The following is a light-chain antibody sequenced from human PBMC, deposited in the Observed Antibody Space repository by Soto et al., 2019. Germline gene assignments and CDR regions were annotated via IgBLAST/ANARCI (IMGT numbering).Light chain of an antibody. V-gene: IGKV1-5*03. J-gene: IGKJ1*01. CDR3: QHYNSYSEA. CDR2: KAS. Sequence: DIQMTQSPSTLSGSVGDRVTITCRASQTISSWLAWYQKKPGKAPKLLIYKASTLKSGVPSRFSGSGSGTEFTLTISSLQPDDFATYYCQHYNSYSEAFGQGTKV. CDR1: QTISSW.